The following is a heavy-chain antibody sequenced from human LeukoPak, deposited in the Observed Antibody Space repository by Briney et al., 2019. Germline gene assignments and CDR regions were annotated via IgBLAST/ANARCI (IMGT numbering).Heavy chain of an antibody. J-gene: IGHJ4*02. CDR2: ISYDGSNK. Sequence: GGSLRLSCAASGFTFSSYAMHWVRQAPGKGLEWVAVISYDGSNKYYADSVKGRFTISRDNSKNTLYLQMNSLRAEDTAVYYCASIAVAGGDYWGRGTLVTVSS. V-gene: IGHV3-30-3*01. CDR3: ASIAVAGGDY. D-gene: IGHD6-19*01. CDR1: GFTFSSYA.